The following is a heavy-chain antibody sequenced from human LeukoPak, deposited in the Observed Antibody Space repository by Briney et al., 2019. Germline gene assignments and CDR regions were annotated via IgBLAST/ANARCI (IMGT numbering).Heavy chain of an antibody. CDR3: AKVRRVS. CDR1: GFTFSSYG. CDR2: ISYDGSNK. V-gene: IGHV3-30*18. J-gene: IGHJ4*02. D-gene: IGHD6-6*01. Sequence: PGRSLRLSCAASGFTFSSYGMHWVRQAPGKGLEWVAVISYDGSNKYYADSVKGRFTISRDNSKNTLYLQMNSLRAEDTAVYYCAKVRRVSWGQGTLVTVSS.